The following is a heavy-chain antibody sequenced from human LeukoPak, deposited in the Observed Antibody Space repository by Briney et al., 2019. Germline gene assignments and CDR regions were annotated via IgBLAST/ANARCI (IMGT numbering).Heavy chain of an antibody. CDR1: GFTLSDYG. J-gene: IGHJ3*02. V-gene: IGHV3-30*02. CDR3: AGEGQQWLVSNDAFDI. CDR2: VRYDGSYN. Sequence: GGSLRLSCAASGFTLSDYGMHWVRQAPGKGLEWVAFVRYDGSYNYYANSVKGRFTISRDNAKNTLYLQMNSLRAEDTAVYYCAGEGQQWLVSNDAFDIWGQGTMVTVSS. D-gene: IGHD6-19*01.